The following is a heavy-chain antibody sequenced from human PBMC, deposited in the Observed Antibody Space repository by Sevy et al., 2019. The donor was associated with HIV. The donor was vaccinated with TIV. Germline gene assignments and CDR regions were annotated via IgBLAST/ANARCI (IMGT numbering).Heavy chain of an antibody. J-gene: IGHJ4*02. CDR3: VKDQATIFGVVIPGDY. CDR1: GFTFSSYA. V-gene: IGHV3-64D*06. Sequence: GGSLRLSCSASGFTFSSYAMHWVRQAPEKGLEYVSAISSNGGSTYYADSVKGRFTISRDNSKNTLYLQMSSLRAEDTAVYYCVKDQATIFGVVIPGDYWGQGTLVTVSS. CDR2: ISSNGGST. D-gene: IGHD3-3*01.